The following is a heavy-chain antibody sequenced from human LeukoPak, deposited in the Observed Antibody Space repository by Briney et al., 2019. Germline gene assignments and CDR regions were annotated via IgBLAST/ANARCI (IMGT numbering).Heavy chain of an antibody. J-gene: IGHJ4*02. CDR1: GVTFSDYY. CDR2: ISGPGYPI. Sequence: PGGSLRLSCQASGVTFSDYYMSWIRQAPGKGLEWIAYISGPGYPIYHADSVKGRFTLSRDNAERSLYLQMNSLRVEDTAVYYCASVVGASLTIRFDLWGPGTLVTVPS. V-gene: IGHV3-11*01. CDR3: ASVVGASLTIRFDL. D-gene: IGHD2-15*01.